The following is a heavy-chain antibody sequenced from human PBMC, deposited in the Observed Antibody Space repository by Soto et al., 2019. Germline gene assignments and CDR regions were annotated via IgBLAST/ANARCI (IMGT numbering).Heavy chain of an antibody. CDR1: GYTFTSYD. CDR2: MNPNSGNT. J-gene: IGHJ6*02. CDR3: ARVMKGRYFDWLLYSYGTDV. D-gene: IGHD3-9*01. V-gene: IGHV1-8*01. Sequence: GASVKVSCKASGYTFTSYDINWVRQATGQGLEWMGWMNPNSGNTGYAQKFQGRVTMTRNTSISTAYMELSSLRSEDTAVYYCARVMKGRYFDWLLYSYGTDVPGPGTSLTVSS.